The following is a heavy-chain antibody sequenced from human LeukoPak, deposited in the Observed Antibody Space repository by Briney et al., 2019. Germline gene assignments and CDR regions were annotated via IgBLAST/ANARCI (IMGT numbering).Heavy chain of an antibody. J-gene: IGHJ2*01. CDR1: GGSISSYY. V-gene: IGHV4-59*08. CDR3: ASYSSGRSQTWYFDL. Sequence: SETLSLTCTVSGGSISSYYWSWIRQPPGKGLEWIGYIYYSGSTNYNPSLKSRVTISVDTSKNQFSLKLSSVTAADTAVYYCASYSSGRSQTWYFDLWGRGTLVTVSS. CDR2: IYYSGST. D-gene: IGHD6-19*01.